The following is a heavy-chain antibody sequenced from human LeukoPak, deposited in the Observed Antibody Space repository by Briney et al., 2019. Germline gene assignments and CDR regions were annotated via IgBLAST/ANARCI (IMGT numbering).Heavy chain of an antibody. Sequence: SETLSLTCAVYIDSFSNYHWNWIRQTPAKGVEWIGEVNESGGTNISPSLRSRVILSVDTSKNQFSLKLISVTVADTAIYYCARGQGATVPQVGKNWFDPWGQGTRVTVSS. CDR1: IDSFSNYH. V-gene: IGHV4-34*01. J-gene: IGHJ5*02. CDR2: VNESGGT. CDR3: ARGQGATVPQVGKNWFDP. D-gene: IGHD1-26*01.